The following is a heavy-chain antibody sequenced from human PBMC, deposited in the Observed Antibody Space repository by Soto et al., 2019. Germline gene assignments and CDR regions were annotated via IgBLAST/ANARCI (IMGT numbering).Heavy chain of an antibody. CDR3: ANGYSYGLDY. Sequence: PGGSLRLSCAASGFTFSSYGMHWVRQAPGKGLEWVAVISYDGSNKYYADSVKGRFTTSRDNSKNTLYLQMNSLRAEDTAVYYCANGYSYGLDYWGQGTLVTVSS. V-gene: IGHV3-30*18. CDR1: GFTFSSYG. D-gene: IGHD5-18*01. CDR2: ISYDGSNK. J-gene: IGHJ4*02.